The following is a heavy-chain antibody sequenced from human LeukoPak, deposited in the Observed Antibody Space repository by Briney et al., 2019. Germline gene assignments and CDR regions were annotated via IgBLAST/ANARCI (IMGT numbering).Heavy chain of an antibody. CDR2: INHSGTT. CDR1: GGSFSDYY. Sequence: PSETLTLTCAVYGGSFSDYYWSWIRQPPGKGLEWIGQINHSGTTNYNPSLKSRVTISVDTSRNQFSLKLSSVTAADTAVYYCARVDTAMSAFDPWGQRNL. D-gene: IGHD5-18*01. CDR3: ARVDTAMSAFDP. V-gene: IGHV4-34*01. J-gene: IGHJ5*02.